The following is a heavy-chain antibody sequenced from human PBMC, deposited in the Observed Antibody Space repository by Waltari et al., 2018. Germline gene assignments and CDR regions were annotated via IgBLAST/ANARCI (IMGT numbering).Heavy chain of an antibody. CDR3: ARGLESIPSNWYFDL. CDR2: ISSSSSTI. V-gene: IGHV3-48*04. Sequence: EVQLVDSGGGLVQPGGSLRLSCAASGFTFSSYSMTWFRQAPGKGLEWVSYISSSSSTIYYADSVKGRFTISRDNAKNSLYLQMNSLRAEDTAVYYCARGLESIPSNWYFDLWGRGTLVTVSS. CDR1: GFTFSSYS. J-gene: IGHJ2*01. D-gene: IGHD2-21*01.